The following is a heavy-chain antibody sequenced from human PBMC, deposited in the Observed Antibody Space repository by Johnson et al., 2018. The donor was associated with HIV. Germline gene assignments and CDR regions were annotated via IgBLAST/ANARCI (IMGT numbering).Heavy chain of an antibody. CDR1: GFIFSSYV. J-gene: IGHJ3*02. Sequence: QVQLVESGGDVVQPGRSLRLSCAASGFIFSSYVMYWVRQAPGKGLEWVAVISYDGSNKYYADSVKGRFTISRDNSKNTLYLQMNSLRAEDTAVYYCAKDIGDGYNRWGGLDIWGQGTMVTVSS. CDR3: AKDIGDGYNRWGGLDI. V-gene: IGHV3-30*04. CDR2: ISYDGSNK. D-gene: IGHD5-24*01.